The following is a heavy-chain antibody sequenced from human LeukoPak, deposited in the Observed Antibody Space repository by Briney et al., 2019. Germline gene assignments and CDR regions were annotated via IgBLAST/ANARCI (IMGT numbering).Heavy chain of an antibody. V-gene: IGHV3-23*01. CDR2: I. CDR3: AKVGQNYHILTYYFDY. CDR1: GFTFGDYS. Sequence: GGSLRLSCTASGFTFGDYSMSWFRQAPGKGLEWASGIKGRFTISRDTSKNALYLHMNSLRVEDTAVYYCAKVGQNYHILTYYFDYWGQRTLVTVSS. D-gene: IGHD3-9*01. J-gene: IGHJ4*02.